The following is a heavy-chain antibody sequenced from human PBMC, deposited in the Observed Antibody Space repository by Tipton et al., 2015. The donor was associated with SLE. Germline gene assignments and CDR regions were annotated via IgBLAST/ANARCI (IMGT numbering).Heavy chain of an antibody. CDR2: IYYTGRT. Sequence: TLSLTCTVSGDYVSSGSYYWSWIRQPPGKELEWIGYIYYTGRTNYNPSLKSRVTMLVDTSKNEFSLRLSSVAAADTAVYYCARGPYYDWAFHIWGPGTVVAVSS. CDR3: ARGPYYDWAFHI. J-gene: IGHJ3*02. D-gene: IGHD3-22*01. CDR1: GDYVSSGSYY. V-gene: IGHV4-61*01.